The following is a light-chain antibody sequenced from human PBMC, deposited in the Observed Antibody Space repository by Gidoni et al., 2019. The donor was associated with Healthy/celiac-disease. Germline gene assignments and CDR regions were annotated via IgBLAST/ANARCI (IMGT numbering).Light chain of an antibody. CDR1: QSVSSSY. CDR3: QQYGSSPET. V-gene: IGKV3-20*01. Sequence: EIVLTQSPGTLSLSPGERATLSCMASQSVSSSYLAWYQQKPGQAPRLLIYGASSRATGRPDSFSGSGSGTDFTLTISRLEPEDFAVYYCQQYGSSPETFGQGTKVEIK. CDR2: GAS. J-gene: IGKJ1*01.